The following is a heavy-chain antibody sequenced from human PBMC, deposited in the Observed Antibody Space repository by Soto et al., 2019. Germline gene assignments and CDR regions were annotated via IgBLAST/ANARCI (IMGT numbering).Heavy chain of an antibody. J-gene: IGHJ4*02. CDR2: IHYSGST. Sequence: PSETLSLTCSVSGASISIGTDYWGWIRQPPEKGLEWIGNIHYSGSTYYNPSLKSRVNISVDTSKNQFSLKLSSVTAADTAMYYCARRQSHDFYDRSIYVPWGQGAQVTVSS. CDR3: ARRQSHDFYDRSIYVP. V-gene: IGHV4-39*01. D-gene: IGHD3-22*01. CDR1: GASISIGTDY.